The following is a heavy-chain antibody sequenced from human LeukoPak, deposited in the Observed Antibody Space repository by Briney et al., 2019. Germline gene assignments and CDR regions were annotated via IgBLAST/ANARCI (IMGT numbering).Heavy chain of an antibody. CDR1: GGSISSGSYY. CDR3: ARAEQQLVQAFDY. CDR2: IYTSGST. D-gene: IGHD6-13*01. Sequence: PSETLSLTCTVSGGSISSGSYYWSWIRQPAGKGLEWIGRIYTSGSTNYNPSLKSRVTISVDTSKNQFSLKLSSVTAADTAVYYCARAEQQLVQAFDYWGQGTLVTVSS. J-gene: IGHJ4*02. V-gene: IGHV4-61*02.